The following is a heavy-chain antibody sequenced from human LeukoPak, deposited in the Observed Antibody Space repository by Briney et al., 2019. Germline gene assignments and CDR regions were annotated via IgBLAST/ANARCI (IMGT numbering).Heavy chain of an antibody. J-gene: IGHJ4*02. CDR3: TKTDFWSCYVYY. Sequence: SETLSLTCAVYGGSFSGYYWSWIRQPPGKGLEWIGEINHSGSTNYNPSLKSRVTISVDTSKNQFSLKLSSVTAADTAVYYCTKTDFWSCYVYYLGQGTLVTVSS. CDR1: GGSFSGYY. D-gene: IGHD3-3*01. V-gene: IGHV4-34*01. CDR2: INHSGST.